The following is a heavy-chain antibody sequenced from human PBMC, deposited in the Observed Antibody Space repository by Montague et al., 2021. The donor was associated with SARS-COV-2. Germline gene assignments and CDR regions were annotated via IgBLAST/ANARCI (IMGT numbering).Heavy chain of an antibody. J-gene: IGHJ4*02. Sequence: LSLSLSASGFIFSNSGMDWVRQAPGKGLEWISYILGSGSTKYNADSVEGRFTISRDNAKNSLYLQMNSLRDEDTAVYYCVRDRWPYYFDYWGQGTLVTVSS. CDR2: ILGSGSTK. D-gene: IGHD5-24*01. CDR3: VRDRWPYYFDY. V-gene: IGHV3-48*02. CDR1: GFIFSNSG.